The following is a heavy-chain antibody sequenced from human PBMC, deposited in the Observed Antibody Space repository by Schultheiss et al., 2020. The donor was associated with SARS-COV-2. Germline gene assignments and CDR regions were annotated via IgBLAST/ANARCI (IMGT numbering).Heavy chain of an antibody. CDR3: ASEGIAVALDY. J-gene: IGHJ4*02. D-gene: IGHD6-19*01. Sequence: GESLKISCAASGFTFSNAWMSWVRQAPGKGLEWVGRIKSKTDGGTTDYAAPVKGRFTISRDDSKNTLYLQMNSLRAEDTAVYYCASEGIAVALDYWGQGTLVTVSS. CDR2: IKSKTDGGTT. CDR1: GFTFSNAW. V-gene: IGHV3-15*01.